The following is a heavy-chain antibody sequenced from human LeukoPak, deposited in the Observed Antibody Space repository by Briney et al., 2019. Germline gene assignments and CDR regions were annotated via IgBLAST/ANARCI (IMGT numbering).Heavy chain of an antibody. CDR3: ARDSAPWDQQLAWFDP. V-gene: IGHV1-18*04. J-gene: IGHJ5*02. Sequence: ASVKVSCKASGYTFTSYGISWVRQAPGQGLEWMGWISAYNGNTNYAQKLQGRVTMTTDTSTSTAYMELRSLRSDDTAVYYCARDSAPWDQQLAWFDPWGQGTLVTVSS. D-gene: IGHD6-13*01. CDR1: GYTFTSYG. CDR2: ISAYNGNT.